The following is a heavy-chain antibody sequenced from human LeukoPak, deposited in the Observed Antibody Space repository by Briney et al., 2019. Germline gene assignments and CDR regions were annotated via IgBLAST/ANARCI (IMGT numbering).Heavy chain of an antibody. D-gene: IGHD3-22*01. Sequence: PGGSLRLSCAASGFTFSSNYMSWVRQAPGKGLEWVSVIYSGGSTYYSDSVKGRFTISRDNSKNTLYLQMNSLRAEDTAVYYCARDQSPLPYYYDSSGYYGTLGDAFDIWGQGTMVTVSS. CDR2: IYSGGST. J-gene: IGHJ3*02. V-gene: IGHV3-66*02. CDR3: ARDQSPLPYYYDSSGYYGTLGDAFDI. CDR1: GFTFSSNY.